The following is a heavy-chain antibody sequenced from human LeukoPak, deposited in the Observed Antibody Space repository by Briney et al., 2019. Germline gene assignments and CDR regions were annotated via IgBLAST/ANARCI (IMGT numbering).Heavy chain of an antibody. CDR2: IIPIFGTA. J-gene: IGHJ4*02. Sequence: AAVKVSRKASGGTFSSYAISWVRPAPGQGLEWMGGIIPIFGTANYAQKFQGRVTVNADESTSTAFMDLSSLRSEDTAVYYCATYGDYRDFDYWGQGTLVTVSS. V-gene: IGHV1-69*13. CDR3: ATYGDYRDFDY. D-gene: IGHD4-17*01. CDR1: GGTFSSYA.